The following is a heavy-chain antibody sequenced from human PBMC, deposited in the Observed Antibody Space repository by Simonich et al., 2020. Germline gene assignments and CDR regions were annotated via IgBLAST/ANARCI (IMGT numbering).Heavy chain of an antibody. D-gene: IGHD6-13*01. J-gene: IGHJ1*01. CDR1: GYTFTGYS. CDR3: ARSHIAAAGTGYFQH. CDR2: INPNSDGT. Sequence: QVQLVQSGAEVKKPGASVKVSCKASGYTFTGYSMHWVRQAPGQGVELKGWINPNSDGTNFAQKFQGRVTMTRDTSISTAYMELSRLRSDDTAVYYCARSHIAAAGTGYFQHWGQGTLVTVSS. V-gene: IGHV1-2*02.